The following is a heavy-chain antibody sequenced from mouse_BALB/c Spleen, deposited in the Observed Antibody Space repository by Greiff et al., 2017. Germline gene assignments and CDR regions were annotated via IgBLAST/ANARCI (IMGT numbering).Heavy chain of an antibody. CDR3: ARDGNFYFDY. V-gene: IGHV1-14*01. CDR2: INPYNDGT. CDR1: GYTFTSYV. D-gene: IGHD2-1*01. J-gene: IGHJ2*01. Sequence: VQLQQSGPELVKPGASVKMSCKASGYTFTSYVMPWVKQTPGQGLEWIGYINPYNDGTKSNEKFKGKATLTSDKSSSTAYMELSSLTSEDAAVYYCARDGNFYFDYWGQGTTLTVSS.